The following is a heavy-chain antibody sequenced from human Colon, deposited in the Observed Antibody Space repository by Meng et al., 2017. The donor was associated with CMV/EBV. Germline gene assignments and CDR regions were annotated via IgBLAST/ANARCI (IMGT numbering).Heavy chain of an antibody. CDR3: ASVYGSKPEGLEIDP. J-gene: IGHJ5*02. CDR2: ISSSSSTI. Sequence: GGSLRLSCAASGFTFSSYSMNWVRQAPGKGLEWVSYISSSSSTIYYADSVKGRFTISRDNAKNSLYLQMNSLRAEDTAVYYCASVYGSKPEGLEIDPWGQGTLVTVSS. D-gene: IGHD2-2*01. V-gene: IGHV3-48*04. CDR1: GFTFSSYS.